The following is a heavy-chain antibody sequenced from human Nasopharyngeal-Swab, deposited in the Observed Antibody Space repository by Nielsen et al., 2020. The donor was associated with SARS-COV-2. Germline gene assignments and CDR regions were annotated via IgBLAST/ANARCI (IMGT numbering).Heavy chain of an antibody. V-gene: IGHV3-21*01. D-gene: IGHD5-12*01. CDR2: ISSSSSYI. CDR3: ARDKFRGDLVAAIGDYYYYYGMDV. Sequence: VRQAPGKGLEWVSSISSSSSYIYYADSVKGRFTISRDNAKNSLYLQMNSLRAEETAVYYCARDKFRGDLVAAIGDYYYYYGMDVWGQGTTVTVSS. J-gene: IGHJ6*02.